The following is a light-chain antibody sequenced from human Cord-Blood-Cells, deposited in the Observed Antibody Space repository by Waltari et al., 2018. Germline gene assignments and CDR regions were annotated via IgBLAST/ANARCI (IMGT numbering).Light chain of an antibody. CDR2: DVS. CDR1: SSDVGGYNY. V-gene: IGLV2-14*01. CDR3: SSHTSSSTHVV. Sequence: QSALTQPASVSGSPGQSITISCTGTSSDVGGYNYVSWYQQHPGKAPKLMIYDVSNRPSGVSIRFSGSKRGNTAALTISGRQAEDEADYYCSSHTSSSTHVVFGGGTKLTVL. J-gene: IGLJ2*01.